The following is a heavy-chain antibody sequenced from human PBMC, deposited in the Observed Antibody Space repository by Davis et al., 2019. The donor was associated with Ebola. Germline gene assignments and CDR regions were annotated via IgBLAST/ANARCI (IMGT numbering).Heavy chain of an antibody. CDR1: GFTFSSYS. Sequence: GGSLRLSCAASGFTFSSYSMSWVRQAPGKGLEWVANIKQDGSEKYYADSVKGRFTISRDNSKNTLYLQMNSLRAEDTAVYYCARDGYPYGSGILFDSWVDYWGQGTLVTVSS. CDR3: ARDGYPYGSGILFDSWVDY. V-gene: IGHV3-7*01. CDR2: IKQDGSEK. J-gene: IGHJ4*02. D-gene: IGHD3-10*01.